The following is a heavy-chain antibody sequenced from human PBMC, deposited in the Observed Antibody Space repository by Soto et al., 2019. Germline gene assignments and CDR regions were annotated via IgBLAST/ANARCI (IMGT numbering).Heavy chain of an antibody. V-gene: IGHV4-39*01. D-gene: IGHD6-6*01. Sequence: SETLSLTCTVSGDSISSSTYYWGWIRQPPGKGLEWIGSIYYSGSTYYNPSLKSRVTISVDTSKNSVYLQMNSLRAEDTAVYYCTRTISALPGDDYWGQGTLVTVSS. CDR2: IYYSGST. CDR1: GDSISSSTYY. J-gene: IGHJ4*02. CDR3: TRTISALPGDDY.